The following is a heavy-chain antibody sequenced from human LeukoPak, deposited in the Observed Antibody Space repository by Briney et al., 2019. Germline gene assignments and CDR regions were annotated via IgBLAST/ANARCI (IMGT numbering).Heavy chain of an antibody. CDR1: GYSFTSYW. J-gene: IGHJ3*02. Sequence: GESLKISCKGFGYSFTSYWIGWVRQMPGKGLEWMGIIYPGDSDTRYSPSFQGQVTISADKSISTAYLQWSSLKASDTAMYYCARQGGGYYDSSGYYGYAFDIWGQGTMVTVSS. D-gene: IGHD3-22*01. CDR2: IYPGDSDT. CDR3: ARQGGGYYDSSGYYGYAFDI. V-gene: IGHV5-51*01.